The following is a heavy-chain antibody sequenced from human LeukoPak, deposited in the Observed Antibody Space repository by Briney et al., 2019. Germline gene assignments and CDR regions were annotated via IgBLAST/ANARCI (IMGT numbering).Heavy chain of an antibody. J-gene: IGHJ4*02. CDR2: ISNDGSNK. D-gene: IGHD1-26*01. V-gene: IGHV3-30*03. CDR3: ARYSGSYYFDY. Sequence: HPGGSLRLSCAASGFTFSRYWMTWVCQAPGKGLEWVAVISNDGSNKYSADSVRGRFTISRDNSKNTLYLQMNSMRAEDTAVYYCARYSGSYYFDYWGQGTLVTVSS. CDR1: GFTFSRYW.